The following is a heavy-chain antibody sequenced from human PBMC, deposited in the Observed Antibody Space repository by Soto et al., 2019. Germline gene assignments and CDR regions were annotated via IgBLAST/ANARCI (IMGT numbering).Heavy chain of an antibody. V-gene: IGHV3-74*01. CDR2: INSDGSST. CDR3: AREGGRGSSWENDAFDI. Sequence: GGSLRLSCAASGFTFSSYWMHWVRQAPGKGLVWVSRINSDGSSTSYADSVKGRFTISRDNAKNTLYLQMNSLRAEDTAVYYCAREGGRGSSWENDAFDIWGQGTMVTVSS. J-gene: IGHJ3*02. D-gene: IGHD6-13*01. CDR1: GFTFSSYW.